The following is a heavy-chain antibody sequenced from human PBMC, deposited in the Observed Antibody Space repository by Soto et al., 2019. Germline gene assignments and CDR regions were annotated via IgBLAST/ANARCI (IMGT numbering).Heavy chain of an antibody. V-gene: IGHV3-30-3*01. J-gene: IGHJ6*02. CDR1: GFTFTSYE. D-gene: IGHD4-4*01. CDR3: ARRSTLNYHGIDV. CDR2: ISYDGGNK. Sequence: PEGALRLSCADSGFTFTSYEMHLVGQAPGKGLEWVAIISYDGGNKYYADSVKGRFTMSRDNSKNTLDLQMNSLRFGDTAVYYCARRSTLNYHGIDVWGQGTTVTVSS.